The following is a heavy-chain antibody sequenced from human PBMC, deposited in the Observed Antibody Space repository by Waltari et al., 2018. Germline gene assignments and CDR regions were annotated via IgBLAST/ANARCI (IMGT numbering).Heavy chain of an antibody. J-gene: IGHJ5*02. D-gene: IGHD6-19*01. CDR3: ARRDSSGWYYWFDP. CDR2: TYHSGST. Sequence: QVQLQESGPGLVKPSETLSLTCAVPGYSISSGYSWGWIRQPPGKGLEWIGSTYHSGSTYYNPSLKSRVTISVDTSKNQFSLKLSSVTAADTAVYYCARRDSSGWYYWFDPWGQGTLVTVSS. V-gene: IGHV4-38-2*01. CDR1: GYSISSGYS.